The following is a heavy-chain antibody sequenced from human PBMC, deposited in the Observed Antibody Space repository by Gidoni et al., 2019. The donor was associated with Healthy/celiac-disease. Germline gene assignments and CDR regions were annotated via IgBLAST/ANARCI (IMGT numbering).Heavy chain of an antibody. CDR1: GFTFSSYS. CDR2: ISSSSSYI. J-gene: IGHJ4*02. CDR3: ARDLIAVAGNY. D-gene: IGHD6-19*01. Sequence: DVQLVESGGGLVKPGGSLRLSCAASGFTFSSYSMNWVRQAPGKGLEWVSFISSSSSYIYYEDSVKGRFTISRDNAKNSLYLQMNSLRAEDTAVYYCARDLIAVAGNYWGQGTLVTVSS. V-gene: IGHV3-21*01.